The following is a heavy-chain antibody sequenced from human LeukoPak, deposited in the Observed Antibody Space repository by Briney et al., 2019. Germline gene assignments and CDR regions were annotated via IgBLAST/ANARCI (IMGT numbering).Heavy chain of an antibody. CDR1: GCTFSRHD. D-gene: IGHD2-21*02. V-gene: IGHV3-13*04. CDR3: VRVTVMTSFDL. CDR2: IGTDGRT. J-gene: IGHJ3*01. Sequence: GGSLRLSCAASGCTFSRHDMRWVRQAPGKGLEWVGGIGTDGRTYYPGSVKGRFAISKEDAKRSSFLQMTRLRAGDTAVYYCVRVTVMTSFDLWGQGTMVTV.